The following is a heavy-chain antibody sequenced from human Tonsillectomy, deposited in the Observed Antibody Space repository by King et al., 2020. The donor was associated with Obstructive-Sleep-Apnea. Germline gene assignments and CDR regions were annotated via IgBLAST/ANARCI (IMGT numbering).Heavy chain of an antibody. V-gene: IGHV4-59*01. D-gene: IGHD2-15*01. Sequence: QLQESGPGLVKPSETLSLTCTVSGGSISSYYWSWIRQPPGKGLEWIGYIYYSGSTNYNPSLKSRVTISVYTSKNQFSLKLSSVTAADTAVYYCARATCYCSGGSCYPTDFDYWGQGTLVTVSS. CDR3: ARATCYCSGGSCYPTDFDY. CDR1: GGSISSYY. CDR2: IYYSGST. J-gene: IGHJ4*02.